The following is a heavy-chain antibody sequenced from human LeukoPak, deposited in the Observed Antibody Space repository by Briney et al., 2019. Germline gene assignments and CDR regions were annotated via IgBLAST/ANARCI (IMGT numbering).Heavy chain of an antibody. V-gene: IGHV4-59*01. CDR3: ARTYGSGTGPYNWFDP. CDR1: GGSISSYY. CDR2: ISYSGST. J-gene: IGHJ5*02. D-gene: IGHD3-10*01. Sequence: KPSETLSLTCTVSGGSISSYYWSWIRQPPGKGLERIGYISYSGSTNYNPSLKSRVTISVDTSKHQFSLKLSSVTAADTAVYYCARTYGSGTGPYNWFDPWGQGTLVTVSS.